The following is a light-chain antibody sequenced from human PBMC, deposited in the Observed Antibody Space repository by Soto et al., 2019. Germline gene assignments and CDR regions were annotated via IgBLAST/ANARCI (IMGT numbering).Light chain of an antibody. CDR2: GAS. Sequence: DIVMTQTPLSAPVTLGQPAAISCRSSQYLVHSDGNTYLSWLQQKPGQAPRLLIYGASSRATGIPDRFSGSESGTDFTLTISRLEPEDLAVYYCQQYGSVPWTFGQGTKVDIK. CDR3: QQYGSVPWT. V-gene: IGKV2-24*01. CDR1: QYLVHSDGNTY. J-gene: IGKJ1*01.